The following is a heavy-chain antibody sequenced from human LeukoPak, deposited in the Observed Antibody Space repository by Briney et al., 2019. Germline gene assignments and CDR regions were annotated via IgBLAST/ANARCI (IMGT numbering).Heavy chain of an antibody. CDR3: ARWVSSNRNWFDP. CDR1: GYSISHGYY. CDR2: VYHTGNA. Sequence: SVTQSLTCAVSGYSISHGYYWGWVRQPPGKGLEWIGVVYHTGNAYYNPSLKSRVTTSVDTSNNQFSLRVTSVTAADTAVYYCARWVSSNRNWFDPWGQGTLVIVSS. V-gene: IGHV4-38-2*01. J-gene: IGHJ5*02. D-gene: IGHD6-13*01.